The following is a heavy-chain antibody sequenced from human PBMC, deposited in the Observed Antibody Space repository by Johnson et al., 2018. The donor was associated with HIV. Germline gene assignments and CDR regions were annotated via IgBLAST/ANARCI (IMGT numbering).Heavy chain of an antibody. D-gene: IGHD3-10*01. CDR1: GFTFSSYA. J-gene: IGHJ3*02. CDR3: ARGNLYYSTDAFDI. V-gene: IGHV3-30-3*01. Sequence: QVQLVESGGGVVQPGRSLRLSCAASGFTFSSYAMHWVRQAPGKGLEWVAVISYDGSNKYYADSVKGRFTISRDNAKNALFLHMNSLRVEDTAVYYCARGNLYYSTDAFDIWGQGTMVTVSS. CDR2: ISYDGSNK.